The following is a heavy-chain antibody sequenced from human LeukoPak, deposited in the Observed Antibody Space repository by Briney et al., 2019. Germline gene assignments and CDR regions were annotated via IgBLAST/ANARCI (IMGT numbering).Heavy chain of an antibody. CDR1: GGTFSSYA. CDR2: IIPIFGTA. Sequence: GASVKVSCKASGGTFSSYAISWVRQAPGQGLEWMGGIIPIFGTANYAQKFQGRVTITADGSTSTAYMELSSLRSEDTAVYYCARSRYYYYYMGVWGKGTTVTVSS. V-gene: IGHV1-69*13. CDR3: ARSRYYYYYMGV. J-gene: IGHJ6*03.